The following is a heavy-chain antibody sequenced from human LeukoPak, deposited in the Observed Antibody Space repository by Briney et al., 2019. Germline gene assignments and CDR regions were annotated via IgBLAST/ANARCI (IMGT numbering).Heavy chain of an antibody. CDR2: INSDGSST. D-gene: IGHD6-13*01. Sequence: GGSLRLSCAASGFTFSSYWMHWVRQAPGKGLVWVSRINSDGSSTSYADSVKGRFTISRDNSKNMVFLQTNSLRVEDTGVYYCARDGDTAAAGYYFDSWGQGTLVTVSS. J-gene: IGHJ4*02. CDR1: GFTFSSYW. CDR3: ARDGDTAAAGYYFDS. V-gene: IGHV3-74*01.